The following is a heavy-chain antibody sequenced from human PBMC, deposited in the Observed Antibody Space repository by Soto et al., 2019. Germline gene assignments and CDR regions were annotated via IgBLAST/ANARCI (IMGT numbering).Heavy chain of an antibody. D-gene: IGHD3-3*01. Sequence: SETLSLTCTVSGGSISSYYWSWIRQPPGKGLEWIGYIYYSGSTNYNPSLKSRVTISVDTSKNQFSLKLSSVTAADTAVYYCARDCVPYDFWSGYYTGYYYGMDVWGQGTTVTVSS. CDR1: GGSISSYY. J-gene: IGHJ6*02. CDR3: ARDCVPYDFWSGYYTGYYYGMDV. CDR2: IYYSGST. V-gene: IGHV4-59*01.